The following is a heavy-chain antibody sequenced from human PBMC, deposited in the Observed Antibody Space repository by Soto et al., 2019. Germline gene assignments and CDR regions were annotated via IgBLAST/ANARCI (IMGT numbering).Heavy chain of an antibody. J-gene: IGHJ6*02. CDR1: GYTFTSYG. Sequence: QVQLVQSGAEVKKPGASVKVSCKASGYTFTSYGISWVRQAHGHGLEWRGWISGYNGNTNYAQKRQGRVTMTTDTSTSTAYMEVRSLRSDDTAVYYCAREGPVAGTPLPEYYYGMDVWVQGTTVTVSS. V-gene: IGHV1-18*01. D-gene: IGHD6-19*01. CDR2: ISGYNGNT. CDR3: AREGPVAGTPLPEYYYGMDV.